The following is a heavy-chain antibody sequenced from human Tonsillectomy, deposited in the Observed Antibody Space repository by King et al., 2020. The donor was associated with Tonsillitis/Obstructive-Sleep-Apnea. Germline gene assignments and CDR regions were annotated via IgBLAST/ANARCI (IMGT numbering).Heavy chain of an antibody. CDR3: ARVVSYFDY. J-gene: IGHJ4*02. CDR2: IIPLFGPT. Sequence: LVLSWAEVKKAGSSVQVSCKASGGTFSSYAISWVRQAPGQGLAWLGGIIPLFGPTNYAQKFKGRVTITADESTSTAYMALSSLRAEDTAVYYCARVVSYFDYWGQGTLVTVSS. V-gene: IGHV1-69*01. CDR1: GGTFSSYA. D-gene: IGHD3-22*01.